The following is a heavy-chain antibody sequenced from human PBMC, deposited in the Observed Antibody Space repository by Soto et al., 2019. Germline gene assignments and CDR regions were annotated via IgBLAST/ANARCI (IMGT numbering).Heavy chain of an antibody. D-gene: IGHD6-19*01. CDR2: IYSGGST. V-gene: IGHV3-53*01. CDR3: ARGPYSSGWEGTLDV. Sequence: PGGSLRLSCAASGFTVSSNYMSWVRQAPGKGLEWVSVIYSGGSTYYADSVKGRFTISRDNSKNTLYLQMNSLRAEDTAVYYCARGPYSSGWEGTLDVWGQGTTVTVSS. J-gene: IGHJ6*02. CDR1: GFTVSSNY.